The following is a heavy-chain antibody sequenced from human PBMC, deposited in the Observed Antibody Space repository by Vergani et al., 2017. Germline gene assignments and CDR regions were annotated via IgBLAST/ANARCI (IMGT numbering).Heavy chain of an antibody. CDR3: ARDGYVGGRAADY. J-gene: IGHJ4*02. V-gene: IGHV7-4-1*02. D-gene: IGHD3-16*01. CDR1: GYTFTSYG. Sequence: QVQLVQSGAEVKKPGASVKVSCKASGYTFTSYGISWVRQAPGQGLEWMGWINTNTGNPTYAQGFTGRFVFSLDTSVSTAYLQISSLKAEDTAVYYCARDGYVGGRAADYWGQGTLVTVSS. CDR2: INTNTGNP.